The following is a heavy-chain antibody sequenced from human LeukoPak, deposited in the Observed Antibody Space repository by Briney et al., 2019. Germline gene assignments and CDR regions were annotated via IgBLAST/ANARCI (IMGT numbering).Heavy chain of an antibody. J-gene: IGHJ4*02. CDR2: INPNSGGT. CDR1: GYTFTGYY. V-gene: IGHV1-2*02. D-gene: IGHD2-15*01. CDR3: ARVQRYCSGGSCYFDY. Sequence: GASVEVSCKASGYTFTGYYMHWVRQAPGQGLEWMGWINPNSGGTNYAQKFQGRVTMTRDTSISTAYMELSRLRSDDTAVYYCARVQRYCSGGSCYFDYWGQGTLVTVSS.